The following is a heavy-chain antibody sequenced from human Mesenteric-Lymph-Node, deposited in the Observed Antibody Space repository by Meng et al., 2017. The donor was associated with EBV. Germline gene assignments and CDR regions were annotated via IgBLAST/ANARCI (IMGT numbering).Heavy chain of an antibody. J-gene: IGHJ5*02. D-gene: IGHD3-10*01. CDR2: FTQNGSK. CDR1: ASFTRSSPW. Sequence: QLTAWGAGLGKHWSMLSLPWAVHASFTRSSPWWRWTRQPSGKGLEWMGEFTQNGSKNFNPSHRSGVTMSIDKSNNQFSLKLRYVNAEDMAVYYCARGLWFRDFLRWFDTWGKGTLVTVSS. CDR3: ARGLWFRDFLRWFDT. V-gene: IGHV4-4*02.